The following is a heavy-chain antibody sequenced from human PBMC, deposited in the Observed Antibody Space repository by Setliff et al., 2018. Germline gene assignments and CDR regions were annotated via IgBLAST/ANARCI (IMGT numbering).Heavy chain of an antibody. D-gene: IGHD2-2*01. V-gene: IGHV1-18*01. CDR1: GYTFTNFG. CDR3: ARFGGSCSSSSCYASDL. CDR2: IIISTGKT. J-gene: IGHJ3*01. Sequence: ASVKVSCKASGYTFTNFGFHWLRQAPGQGLEWMAMIIISTGKTSYAQKFQGRVTVTTDTYTGIGYMELRSLRSDDTAMYFCARFGGSCSSSSCYASDLWGQGTMVTVSS.